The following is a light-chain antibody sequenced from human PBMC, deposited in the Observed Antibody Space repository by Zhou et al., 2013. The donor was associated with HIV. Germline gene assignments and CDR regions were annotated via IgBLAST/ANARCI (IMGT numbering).Light chain of an antibody. Sequence: EIVLTQSPATLSLSPGDRATLSCRASQSISVYLAWYQHRPGQAPRVLIYGASTRATGIPARFSGSGSGTDFTLTISRLEPEDFAVYYCQQYGSSPFTFGPGTKVDIK. CDR1: QSISVY. CDR2: GAS. J-gene: IGKJ3*01. V-gene: IGKV3-20*01. CDR3: QQYGSSPFT.